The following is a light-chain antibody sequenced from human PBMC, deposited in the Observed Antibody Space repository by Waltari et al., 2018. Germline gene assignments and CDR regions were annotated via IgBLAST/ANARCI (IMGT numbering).Light chain of an antibody. Sequence: QSVLTQPASVSGSPGQSITISCTGTSSDLGTYNYVSWYQHNPGRAPKLIIFDVNVRPSWVSNRCSGSKAGNTAFRTISGLQTEDEGHFYCCSYTTTGPVFFGGGTKLTVL. V-gene: IGLV2-14*03. CDR2: DVN. CDR3: CSYTTTGPVF. CDR1: SSDLGTYNY. J-gene: IGLJ2*01.